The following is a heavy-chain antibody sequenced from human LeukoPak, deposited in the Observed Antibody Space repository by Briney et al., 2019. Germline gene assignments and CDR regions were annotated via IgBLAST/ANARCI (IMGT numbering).Heavy chain of an antibody. D-gene: IGHD6-19*01. CDR2: IGDGGYST. CDR1: GFTFSTYA. J-gene: IGHJ3*02. Sequence: GGSLRLSCAASGFTFSTYAMSWVRQAPGKGLGWVSAIGDGGYSTYFADSVKGRFTVSRDNSRNTLYLQMNSLRVEDTALYYCARDRGGGWLHDTFDMWGQGTMVTVSS. V-gene: IGHV3-23*01. CDR3: ARDRGGGWLHDTFDM.